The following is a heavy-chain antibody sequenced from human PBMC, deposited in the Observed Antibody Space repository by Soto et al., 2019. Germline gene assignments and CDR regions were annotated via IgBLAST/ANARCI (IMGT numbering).Heavy chain of an antibody. CDR2: IKQDGSEK. J-gene: IGHJ1*01. CDR1: GFTFSSYW. CDR3: ARCLVPAAASEYFQH. V-gene: IGHV3-7*01. D-gene: IGHD2-2*01. Sequence: GGSLRLSCAASGFTFSSYWMSWVRQAPGKGLEWVANIKQDGSEKYYVDSVKGRFTISRDNAKNSLYLQMNSLRAEDTAVYYCARCLVPAAASEYFQHWGQGTLVTVSS.